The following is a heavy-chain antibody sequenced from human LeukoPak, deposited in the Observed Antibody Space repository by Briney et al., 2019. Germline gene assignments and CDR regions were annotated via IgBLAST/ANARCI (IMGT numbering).Heavy chain of an antibody. CDR2: MGQDGSET. CDR3: ARDTYRFNDY. CDR1: GFAFSSYW. J-gene: IGHJ4*02. Sequence: GGPLRLSCAASGFAFSSYWMTWVRQAPGKGLEWVATMGQDGSETFYADSVKGRFTISRDNMKNSLFLQMNSLRAEDTAVYFCARDTYRFNDYWGQGTLVTVYS. V-gene: IGHV3-7*01.